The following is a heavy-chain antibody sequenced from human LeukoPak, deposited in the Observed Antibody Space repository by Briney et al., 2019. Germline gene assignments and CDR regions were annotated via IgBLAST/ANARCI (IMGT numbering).Heavy chain of an antibody. V-gene: IGHV1-69*05. Sequence: SVKVSCKASGGTFGNDAIGWVRQAPGQGLEWVGRIIPMFGTTNYAQKFQDRVTFTTDESTSTAYMELSSLRSEDTAVYYCAREWKWLQPYFDNWGQGTLVTVSS. J-gene: IGHJ4*02. D-gene: IGHD5-12*01. CDR1: GGTFGNDA. CDR2: IIPMFGTT. CDR3: AREWKWLQPYFDN.